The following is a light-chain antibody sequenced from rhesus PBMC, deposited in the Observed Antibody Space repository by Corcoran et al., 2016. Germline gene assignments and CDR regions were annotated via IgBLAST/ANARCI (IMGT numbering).Light chain of an antibody. V-gene: IGKV1-25*01. CDR3: QQHSSYPLT. J-gene: IGKJ4*01. CDR2: KAS. CDR1: QGISSY. Sequence: DIQMTQSPSSLSASVGDTVTITCRASQGISSYLAWYQQKPGKAPKLLIDKASTLQSWVPSRFSGSGSGTDFTLTISSLQPEDFATYYCQQHSSYPLTFGGGTKVEIK.